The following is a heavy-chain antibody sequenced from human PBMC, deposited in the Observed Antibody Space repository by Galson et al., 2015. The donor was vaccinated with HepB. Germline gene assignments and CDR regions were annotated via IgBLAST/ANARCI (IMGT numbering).Heavy chain of an antibody. V-gene: IGHV3-48*03. CDR2: ISASGTTL. Sequence: SLRLSCAASGLIFSTYDMNWVRQAPGKGLQWISYISASGTTLYYSDPVRGRFTVSRDNAKGSLYLQMNSLRDEDTAVYYCVTRSANPDYWGQGTLVTVSS. CDR3: VTRSANPDY. CDR1: GLIFSTYD. D-gene: IGHD4/OR15-4a*01. J-gene: IGHJ4*02.